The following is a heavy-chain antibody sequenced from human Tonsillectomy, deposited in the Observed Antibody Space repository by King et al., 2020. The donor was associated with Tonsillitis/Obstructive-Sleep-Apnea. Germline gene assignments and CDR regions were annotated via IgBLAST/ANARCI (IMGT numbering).Heavy chain of an antibody. Sequence: VQLVESGAEVKKPGKSLKISCKGAGYSFTSQWIGWVRQMPGKGLEWMGIIYPDDSDTRYSPSFQGQVTISADKSISTAYLQWRSLKASDTAMYYCARSRRAIRDYFDYWGQGTLVTVSS. V-gene: IGHV5-51*03. CDR1: GYSFTSQW. D-gene: IGHD2-21*01. CDR2: IYPDDSDT. J-gene: IGHJ4*02. CDR3: ARSRRAIRDYFDY.